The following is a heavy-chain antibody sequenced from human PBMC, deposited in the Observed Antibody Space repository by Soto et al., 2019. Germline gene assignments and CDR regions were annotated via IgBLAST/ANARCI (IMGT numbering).Heavy chain of an antibody. CDR1: GFTFSSYG. CDR2: ISYDGSNK. J-gene: IGHJ6*02. Sequence: LRLSCAASGFTFSSYGMHWVRQAPGKGLEWVAVISYDGSNKYYADSVKGRFTISRDNSKNTLYLQMNSLRAEDTAVYYCAKEWAGRAVASLYYYGMDVWGQGTTVTVSS. CDR3: AKEWAGRAVASLYYYGMDV. V-gene: IGHV3-30*18. D-gene: IGHD6-19*01.